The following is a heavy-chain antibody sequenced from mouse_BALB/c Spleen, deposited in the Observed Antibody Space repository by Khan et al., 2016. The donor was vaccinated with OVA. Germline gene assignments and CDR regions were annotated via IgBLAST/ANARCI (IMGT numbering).Heavy chain of an antibody. V-gene: IGHV1S137*01. CDR1: GYTFTDYA. Sequence: QVQLQQSGPELVRPGVSVKISCKGSGYTFTDYAMYWVKQSHAKSLEWIGLISTYSGNTNYNQKFKGKATMTVDKSSSTAYMELARLTSVDSAISYCARPAYDGYYDYWGQGTTRTVSS. D-gene: IGHD2-3*01. CDR2: ISTYSGNT. CDR3: ARPAYDGYYDY. J-gene: IGHJ2*01.